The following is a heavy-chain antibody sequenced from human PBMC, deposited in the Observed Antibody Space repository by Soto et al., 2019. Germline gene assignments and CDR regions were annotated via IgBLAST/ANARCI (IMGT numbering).Heavy chain of an antibody. Sequence: QVQLQESGPGLVKPSETLSLTCTVSGGTTRNYFCIWIRQPPGKGLECIGCIYYSGTTNYNSTLKSRVTISLDTSKNQFSLRLRSVTAADTAVYYCARYVNPYDTAVWFDPWGQGTLVTVSS. CDR2: IYYSGTT. D-gene: IGHD3-9*01. V-gene: IGHV4-59*01. J-gene: IGHJ5*02. CDR3: ARYVNPYDTAVWFDP. CDR1: GGTTRNYF.